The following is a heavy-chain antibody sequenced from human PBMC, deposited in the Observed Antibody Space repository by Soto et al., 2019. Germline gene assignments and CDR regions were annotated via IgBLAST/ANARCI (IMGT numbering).Heavy chain of an antibody. J-gene: IGHJ4*02. D-gene: IGHD6-13*01. CDR3: ARVCSSWCFDY. CDR2: IYSGGST. CDR1: GFTVSSNY. V-gene: IGHV3-66*01. Sequence: EVQLVESGGGLVQPGGSLRLSCAASGFTVSSNYMSWVRQAPGKGLEWVSVIYSGGSTYYADSVKGRFTISRDNSKNTLYLQMNSLRAEDTAVYYCARVCSSWCFDYWGQGTLVTVSS.